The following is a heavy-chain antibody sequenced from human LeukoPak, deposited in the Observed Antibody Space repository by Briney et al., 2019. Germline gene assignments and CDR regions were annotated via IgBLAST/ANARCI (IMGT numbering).Heavy chain of an antibody. J-gene: IGHJ4*02. CDR2: ISYDGSNK. D-gene: IGHD5-18*01. CDR3: ARDRVPHSYDAQFDY. V-gene: IGHV3-30-3*01. CDR1: GFTFSSYA. Sequence: GGSLRLSCAASGFTFSSYAMHWVRQAPGKGLEWVAVISYDGSNKYYADSVKGRFTISRDNSKNTLYLQMNSLRAEDTAVYYCARDRVPHSYDAQFDYWGQGTLVTVSS.